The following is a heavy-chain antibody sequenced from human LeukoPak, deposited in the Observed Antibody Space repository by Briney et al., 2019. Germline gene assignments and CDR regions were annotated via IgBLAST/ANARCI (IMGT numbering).Heavy chain of an antibody. CDR3: ASVGYCGGDCYDNWFDP. J-gene: IGHJ5*02. D-gene: IGHD2-21*02. V-gene: IGHV1-2*02. CDR1: GYTFTGYY. CDR2: INPNSGGT. Sequence: ASVKVSCTASGYTFTGYYIKSVRQSPGHRLEWMRWINPNSGGTNYAQKFQGRVTMTRDTSISTAYMELGRLRSDDTAVYYCASVGYCGGDCYDNWFDPWGQETLVTVSS.